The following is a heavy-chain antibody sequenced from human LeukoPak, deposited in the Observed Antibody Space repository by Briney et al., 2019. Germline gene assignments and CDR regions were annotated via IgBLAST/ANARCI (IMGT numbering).Heavy chain of an antibody. Sequence: GASVKVSRKASGYTFTSYAMNWVRQAPGQGLEWMGWINTNTGNPTYAQGFTGRFVFSLDTSVSTAYLQISSLKAEDTAVYYCARDRSITMIPRGFDYWGQGTLVTVSS. CDR3: ARDRSITMIPRGFDY. J-gene: IGHJ4*02. V-gene: IGHV7-4-1*02. D-gene: IGHD3-22*01. CDR2: INTNTGNP. CDR1: GYTFTSYA.